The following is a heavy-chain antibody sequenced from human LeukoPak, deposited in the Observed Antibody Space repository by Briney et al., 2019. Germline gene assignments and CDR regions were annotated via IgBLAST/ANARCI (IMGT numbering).Heavy chain of an antibody. CDR3: ARVIAGGVIWAY. CDR1: GYTLSDYF. CDR2: INPYNGDT. Sequence: ASVKVSCKASGYTLSDYFMHWVRQAAGQGLEWMGWINPYNGDTQYTHNLQGRVTLTSDTSINTAYMELTRLRSDDTAVYFCARVIAGGVIWAYWGQGTLVTVSS. D-gene: IGHD3-16*01. J-gene: IGHJ4*02. V-gene: IGHV1-2*02.